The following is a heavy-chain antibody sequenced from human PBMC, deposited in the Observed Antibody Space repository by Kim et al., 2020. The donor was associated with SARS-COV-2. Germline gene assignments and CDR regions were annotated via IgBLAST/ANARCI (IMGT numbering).Heavy chain of an antibody. D-gene: IGHD3-3*02. Sequence: TGYAQKFQGRVTMTRNTSISTAYMELSSLRSEDTAVYYCARGDPLSIEGVWGKGTTVTVSS. CDR2: T. CDR3: ARGDPLSIEGV. J-gene: IGHJ6*04. V-gene: IGHV1-8*01.